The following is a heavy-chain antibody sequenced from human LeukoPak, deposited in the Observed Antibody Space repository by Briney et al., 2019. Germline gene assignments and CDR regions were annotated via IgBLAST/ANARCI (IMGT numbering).Heavy chain of an antibody. CDR1: GFAVSSNH. CDR3: ARGEGGIAAAGTDF. D-gene: IGHD6-13*01. Sequence: GGSLRLSCAASGFAVSSNHMNWVRQAPGKGLEWVSVIFNGGSTYYADSVKGRFTISRDNSKNTLYLQMNSLRAEDTAVYYCARGEGGIAAAGTDFWGQGTLVTVSS. V-gene: IGHV3-53*01. J-gene: IGHJ4*02. CDR2: IFNGGST.